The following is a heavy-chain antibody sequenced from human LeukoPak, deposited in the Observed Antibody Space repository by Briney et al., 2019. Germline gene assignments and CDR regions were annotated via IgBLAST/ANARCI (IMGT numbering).Heavy chain of an antibody. Sequence: GASVKVSCKASGYTFTSYGISWVRQAPGQGLEWMGCISAYNGNTNYAQKFQGRVTMTRDMSTSTVYMELSSLRSEDTAMYYCARDRTWELPQYYFDYWGQGTLVTVSS. CDR1: GYTFTSYG. V-gene: IGHV1-18*01. J-gene: IGHJ4*02. D-gene: IGHD1-26*01. CDR2: ISAYNGNT. CDR3: ARDRTWELPQYYFDY.